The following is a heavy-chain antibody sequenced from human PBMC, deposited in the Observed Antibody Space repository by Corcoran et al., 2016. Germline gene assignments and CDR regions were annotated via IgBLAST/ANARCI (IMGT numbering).Heavy chain of an antibody. CDR1: GFTFSSYW. D-gene: IGHD2-2*01. CDR2: IKQDGSEK. Sequence: EVQLVESGGGLVQPGGSLRLSCAASGFTFSSYWMSWVRQAPGKGLEWVANIKQDGSEKYYVDSVKGRFTISRDNAKNSLYLQMNSLSAEDTAVHYCARPDIVVVPAAHWGFWCQGTTFTVSS. CDR3: ARPDIVVVPAAHWGF. V-gene: IGHV3-7*01. J-gene: IGHJ6*02.